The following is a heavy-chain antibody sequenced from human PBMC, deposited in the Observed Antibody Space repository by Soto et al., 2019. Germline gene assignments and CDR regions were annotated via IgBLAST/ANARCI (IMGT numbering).Heavy chain of an antibody. CDR3: ARESEDLTSNFDY. CDR1: GFTFTRYS. CDR2: ISSTTNYI. J-gene: IGHJ4*02. Sequence: PGGSLRLSCAASGFTFTRYSMNWVRQAPGKGLEWVSSISSTTNYIYYADSMRGRFTVSRDNAKNSVYLEMNSLSAEDTAVYYCARESEDLTSNFDYWGQGTLVTVSS. V-gene: IGHV3-21*01.